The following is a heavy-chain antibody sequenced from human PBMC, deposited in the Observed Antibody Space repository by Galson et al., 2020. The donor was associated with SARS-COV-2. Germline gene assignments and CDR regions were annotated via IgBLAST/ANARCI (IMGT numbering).Heavy chain of an antibody. V-gene: IGHV3-30*04. Sequence: GGSLRLSCAASGFTFSSYAMHWVRQAPGKGLEWVAVISYDGSNKYYADSVKGRFTISRDNSKNTLYLQMNSLRAEDTAVYYCARDGEGPPQLLWFGELLLGHVDYWGQGALVTVSS. D-gene: IGHD3-10*01. J-gene: IGHJ4*02. CDR2: ISYDGSNK. CDR1: GFTFSSYA. CDR3: ARDGEGPPQLLWFGELLLGHVDY.